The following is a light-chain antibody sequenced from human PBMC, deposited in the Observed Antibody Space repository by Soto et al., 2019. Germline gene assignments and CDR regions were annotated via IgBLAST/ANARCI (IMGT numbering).Light chain of an antibody. Sequence: EVVMTQSPATLSVSPGESATLSCRARQSISSSKLAWYQQNPGQAPRLLLFGVSNRATGIPARFSGSGSGTEFSLTISSLQSEDFAVYYCQQYNNWPPSIIFGQGTRLEI. CDR1: QSISSS. V-gene: IGKV3-15*01. CDR3: QQYNNWPPSII. J-gene: IGKJ5*01. CDR2: GVS.